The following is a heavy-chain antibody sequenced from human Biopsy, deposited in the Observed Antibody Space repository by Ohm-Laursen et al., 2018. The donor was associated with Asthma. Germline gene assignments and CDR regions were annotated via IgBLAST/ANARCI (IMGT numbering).Heavy chain of an antibody. CDR3: ASYEVVTAILPMDV. CDR1: GFSFDSHA. CDR2: IWYDGSNK. J-gene: IGHJ6*02. V-gene: IGHV3-30*04. D-gene: IGHD2-21*02. Sequence: SLRLSCTASGFSFDSHAMHWVRQAPGKGLEWVAVIWYDGSNKYYADSVKGRFTISRDNSKNTLYLQMNSLRAEDTAVYYCASYEVVTAILPMDVWGQGTTVTVSS.